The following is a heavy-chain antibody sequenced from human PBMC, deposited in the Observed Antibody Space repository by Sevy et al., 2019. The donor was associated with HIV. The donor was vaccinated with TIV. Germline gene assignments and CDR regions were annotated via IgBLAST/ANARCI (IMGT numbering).Heavy chain of an antibody. D-gene: IGHD6-19*01. CDR3: AKEGSSGWYKNWFDP. V-gene: IGHV3-33*06. J-gene: IGHJ5*02. Sequence: GGSLRLSCAASGFTFSSYGMHWVRQAPGKGLEWVAVIWYDGSNKYYADSVKGRFTISRDNSMNTLYLQMNSLRAEDTAVYYCAKEGSSGWYKNWFDPWGQGTLVTVSS. CDR1: GFTFSSYG. CDR2: IWYDGSNK.